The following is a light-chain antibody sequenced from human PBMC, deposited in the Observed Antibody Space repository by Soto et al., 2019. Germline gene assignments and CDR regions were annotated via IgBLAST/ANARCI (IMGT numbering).Light chain of an antibody. J-gene: IGKJ4*01. CDR2: GAS. Sequence: EKVMTQSPATLSVSPGERATLSCRASQSVNSNLAWYQQKPGQAPRPLLYGASTRATGIPARFSGSASGTEFTLTISILQSEDSAVYYCQQYNDWPLTFGGGTKVEIK. CDR1: QSVNSN. V-gene: IGKV3-15*01. CDR3: QQYNDWPLT.